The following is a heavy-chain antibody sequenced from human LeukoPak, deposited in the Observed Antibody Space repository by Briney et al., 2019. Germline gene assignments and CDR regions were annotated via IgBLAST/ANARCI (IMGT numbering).Heavy chain of an antibody. J-gene: IGHJ6*02. Sequence: ASVTVSCKVSGYTLTELSMHWVRQAPGKGLEWMGGFDPEDGETIYAQKFQGRVTMTEDTSTDTAYMELSSLRSEDTAVYYCATPAGVAATTLGYYYYGMDVWGQGTTVTVSS. CDR1: GYTLTELS. CDR3: ATPAGVAATTLGYYYYGMDV. CDR2: FDPEDGET. D-gene: IGHD2-15*01. V-gene: IGHV1-24*01.